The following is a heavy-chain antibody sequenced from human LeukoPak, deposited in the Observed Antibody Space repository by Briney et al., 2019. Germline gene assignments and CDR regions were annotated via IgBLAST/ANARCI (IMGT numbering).Heavy chain of an antibody. V-gene: IGHV3-33*06. Sequence: GGSLRLSCAVSGFTFSSYGMHWVRQAPGKGLEWVAVIWYDGSNKYYADSVKGRFTISRDNSKNTLYLQMNSLRAEDTAVYYCAKDILAVAGSWYFDYWGQGTLVTVSS. D-gene: IGHD6-19*01. CDR3: AKDILAVAGSWYFDY. CDR1: GFTFSSYG. CDR2: IWYDGSNK. J-gene: IGHJ4*02.